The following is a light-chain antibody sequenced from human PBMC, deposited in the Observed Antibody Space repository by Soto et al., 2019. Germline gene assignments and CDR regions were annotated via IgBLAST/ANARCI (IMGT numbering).Light chain of an antibody. Sequence: QSALTQRAAGSGSPGESITISCSGTSSDVGGSSYVSWYQHHPGKAPKLMIYDVSNRPSGVSNRFSGSKSGNTASLTLSGLQAEDEADYYCSSYTSSSTYVFGTATKVT. CDR1: SSDVGGSSY. CDR3: SSYTSSSTYV. J-gene: IGLJ1*01. V-gene: IGLV2-14*03. CDR2: DVS.